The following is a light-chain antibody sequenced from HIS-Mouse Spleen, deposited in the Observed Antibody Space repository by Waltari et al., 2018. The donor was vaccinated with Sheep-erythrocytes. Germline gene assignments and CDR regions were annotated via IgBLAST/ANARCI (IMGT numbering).Light chain of an antibody. J-gene: IGKJ2*01. Sequence: DIQLTQSPSFLSASVGDRVTITCRASQGISSYFAWYQQKPGKAPKLLIYAASTFPSGVPSRFSGSGSGTEFTLTISSLQPEDFATYYCQQLNSYPYTFGQGTKLEIK. CDR3: QQLNSYPYT. V-gene: IGKV1-9*01. CDR1: QGISSY. CDR2: AAS.